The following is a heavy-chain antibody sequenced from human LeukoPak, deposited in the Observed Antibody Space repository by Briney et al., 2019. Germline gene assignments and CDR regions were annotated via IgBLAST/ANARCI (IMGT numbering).Heavy chain of an antibody. CDR1: GGSFSGHY. D-gene: IGHD3-10*01. CDR2: INHSGST. CDR3: ARPRYGSGSLDS. Sequence: RPSETLFLTCAVHGGSFSGHYWTWIRQPPGKVLEWIGEINHSGSTTYNPSLNSRVTISVDTSKNQFSLRLSSVTAADTAVYYCARPRYGSGSLDSWGQGTLVTVSS. V-gene: IGHV4-34*01. J-gene: IGHJ4*02.